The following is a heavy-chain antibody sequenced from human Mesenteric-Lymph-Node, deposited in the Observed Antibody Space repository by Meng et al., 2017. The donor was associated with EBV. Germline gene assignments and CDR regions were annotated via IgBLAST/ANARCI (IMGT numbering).Heavy chain of an antibody. Sequence: GPGPGLVNPSEALSLPCGVSGGSISGYYWSWIRQPPGKGLEWIGYIYYSGSTNYTPSLKSRVTTSVDTSKNQFSLKLSSVTAADTAVYYCARRQEIYWYFDLWGRGTLVTVSS. CDR1: GGSISGYY. CDR2: IYYSGST. CDR3: ARRQEIYWYFDL. J-gene: IGHJ2*01. V-gene: IGHV4-59*01.